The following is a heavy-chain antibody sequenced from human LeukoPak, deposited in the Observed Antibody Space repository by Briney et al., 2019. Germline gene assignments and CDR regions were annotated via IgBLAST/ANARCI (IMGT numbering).Heavy chain of an antibody. CDR3: ARDLGFRPLVRGVISP. CDR2: IYYSGST. CDR1: GGSISSYY. V-gene: IGHV4-59*01. D-gene: IGHD3-10*01. J-gene: IGHJ5*02. Sequence: SETLSLTCTVSGGSISSYYWSWIRQPPRKGLEWIGYIYYSGSTNYNPSLKSRVTISVDTSKNQFSLRLSSVTAADTAVYYCARDLGFRPLVRGVISPWGQGTLVTVSS.